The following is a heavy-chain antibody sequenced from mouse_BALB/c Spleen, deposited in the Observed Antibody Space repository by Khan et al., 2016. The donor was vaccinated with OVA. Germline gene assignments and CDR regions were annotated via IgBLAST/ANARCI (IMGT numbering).Heavy chain of an antibody. CDR2: IWSDGST. CDR3: ARQPYYHYYIMDY. V-gene: IGHV2-6-1*01. J-gene: IGHJ4*01. Sequence: VKLLESGPGLVAPSQSLSITCTISGFSLTNYGVHWVRQPPGKGLEWLVVIWSDGSTTYNSALKSRLSISKDNSKSQVFLKMNSLQTDDTAMYYCARQPYYHYYIMDYWVQGTSVTVSS. CDR1: GFSLTNYG. D-gene: IGHD2-10*01.